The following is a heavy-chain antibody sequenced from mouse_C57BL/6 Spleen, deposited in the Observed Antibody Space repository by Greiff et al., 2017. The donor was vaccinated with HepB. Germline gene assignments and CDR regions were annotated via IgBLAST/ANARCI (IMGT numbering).Heavy chain of an antibody. J-gene: IGHJ1*03. CDR2: IYPGDGDT. D-gene: IGHD2-3*01. CDR1: GYAFSSSW. V-gene: IGHV1-82*01. CDR3: ARRLLRNWYFGV. Sequence: QVQLKESGPELVKPGASVKFSCKASGYAFSSSWMNWVKQRPGQGLEWIGRIYPGDGDTNYNGKFKGKATLTADKSSSTAYMQLSSLTSEDSAVYFCARRLLRNWYFGVWGTGPTVTVS.